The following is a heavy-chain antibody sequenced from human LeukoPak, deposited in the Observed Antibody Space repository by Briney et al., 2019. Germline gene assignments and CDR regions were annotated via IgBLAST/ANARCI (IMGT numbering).Heavy chain of an antibody. CDR3: ARDKPVLWFGELLPNNWFDP. J-gene: IGHJ5*02. V-gene: IGHV4-34*01. Sequence: SETLSLTCAVYGGSFSGYYWSWIRQPPGKGLEWIGEINHSGSTNYNPSLKSRVTISVDTSKNQFSLKLSSVTAADTAVYYCARDKPVLWFGELLPNNWFDPWGQGTLVTVSS. D-gene: IGHD3-10*01. CDR1: GGSFSGYY. CDR2: INHSGST.